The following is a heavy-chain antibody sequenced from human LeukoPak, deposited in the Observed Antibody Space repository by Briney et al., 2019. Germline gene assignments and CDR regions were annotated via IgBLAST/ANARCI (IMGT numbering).Heavy chain of an antibody. CDR1: GFTFSSYA. D-gene: IGHD6-19*01. CDR2: ITGSGGST. CDR3: AKWAVSGRGFDY. J-gene: IGHJ4*02. V-gene: IGHV3-23*01. Sequence: GGSLRLSCAASGFTFSSYAMSWVRQAPGKGLEWVSDITGSGGSTHYADSVKGRFTISRDNSKNTLYLQMNSLRADDTAVYYCAKWAVSGRGFDYWGQGTLVTVSS.